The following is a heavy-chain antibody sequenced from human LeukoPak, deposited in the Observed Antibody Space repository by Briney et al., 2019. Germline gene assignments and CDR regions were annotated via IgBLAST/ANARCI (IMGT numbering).Heavy chain of an antibody. CDR1: GFTFSSYG. Sequence: GGSLRLSCAASGFTFSSYGMSWVRQAPGKGLEWVSAISGSGGSTYYADSVKGRFTISRDNAKNSLYLQMNSLRAEDTAVYYCAELGITMIGGVWGKGTTVTISS. CDR2: ISGSGGST. CDR3: AELGITMIGGV. V-gene: IGHV3-23*01. D-gene: IGHD3-10*02. J-gene: IGHJ6*04.